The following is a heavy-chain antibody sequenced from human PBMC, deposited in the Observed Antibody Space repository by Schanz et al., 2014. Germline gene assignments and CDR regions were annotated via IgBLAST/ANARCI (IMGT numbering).Heavy chain of an antibody. V-gene: IGHV4-30-4*07. J-gene: IGHJ6*02. CDR1: GGSISSGGYS. CDR2: IFFRGST. CDR3: AREDRYYHGLDV. Sequence: QVQLQESGPGLVKPSQTLSLTCAVSGGSISSGGYSWSWIRQPPGKGLEWIGYIFFRGSTYYNPSLKIRVTISMDTSKNQFSLSLTSVTAADTAVYYCAREDRYYHGLDVWGQGTTVTVS.